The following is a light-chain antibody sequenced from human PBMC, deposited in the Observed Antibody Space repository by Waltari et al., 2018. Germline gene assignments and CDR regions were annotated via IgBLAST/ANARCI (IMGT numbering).Light chain of an antibody. CDR1: QGISSY. J-gene: IGKJ1*01. CDR2: AAS. Sequence: DIQLTQSSSFLSASVGDRVNITCRASQGISSYLDWYQQKPGKAPKLLIYAASTLQRGVPSRFSGSGSGTEFTLTISSLQPEDFATYYCQQLNSYPRGTFGQGTKVEIK. V-gene: IGKV1-9*01. CDR3: QQLNSYPRGT.